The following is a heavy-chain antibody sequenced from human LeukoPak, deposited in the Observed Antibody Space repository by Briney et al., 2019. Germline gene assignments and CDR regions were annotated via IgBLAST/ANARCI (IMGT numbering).Heavy chain of an antibody. CDR3: AREGITIFGVANSNWFDP. CDR1: GFSFSDHY. J-gene: IGHJ5*02. Sequence: GGSLRLSCAASGFSFSDHYMSWIRQAPGKGLEWVSYISGSGSTIYYAASVRGRFTISRDNAKNSLYLQMNGLRAEDTAIYYCAREGITIFGVANSNWFDPWGQGTLVTVSS. D-gene: IGHD3-3*01. V-gene: IGHV3-11*01. CDR2: ISGSGSTI.